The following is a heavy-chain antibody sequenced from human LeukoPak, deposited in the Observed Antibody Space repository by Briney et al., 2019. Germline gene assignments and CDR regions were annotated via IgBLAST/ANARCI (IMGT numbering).Heavy chain of an antibody. CDR2: ICYDGSNN. CDR3: AREGYYDSSGYNTGIYFDY. Sequence: GGSLRLSCAASGFTFSNAWMSWVRQAPGKGLEWVAVICYDGSNNYYADSVKGRFTISRDNSKNTLYTQMNSLRAEDTAVYYCAREGYYDSSGYNTGIYFDYWGQGTLVTVSS. J-gene: IGHJ4*02. D-gene: IGHD3-22*01. V-gene: IGHV3-33*08. CDR1: GFTFSNAW.